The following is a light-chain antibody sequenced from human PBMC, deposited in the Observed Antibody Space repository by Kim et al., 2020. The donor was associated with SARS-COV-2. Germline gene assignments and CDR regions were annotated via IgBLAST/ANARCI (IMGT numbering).Light chain of an antibody. CDR2: SDE. CDR3: AAWDDSLNGYV. J-gene: IGLJ1*01. V-gene: IGLV1-44*01. Sequence: GQTVTVSGSGSCAKIQYNTVNVCQQLPPTAPKLLIYSDEQRPSGVPDRFSGSRSGTSASLAISGLQSEDEADYYCAAWDDSLNGYVFGIGTKVTVL. CDR1: CAKIQYNT.